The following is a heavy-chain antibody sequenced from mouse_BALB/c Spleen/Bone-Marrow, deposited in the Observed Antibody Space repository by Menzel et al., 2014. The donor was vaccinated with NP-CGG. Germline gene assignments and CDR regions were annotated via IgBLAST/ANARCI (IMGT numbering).Heavy chain of an antibody. J-gene: IGHJ4*01. Sequence: QVQLQQSGAELAKPGASVKMSCKASGYTFTNYWMHWVKQRPGRGLEWIGYINPSTGNTEYNQKFKDKATLTADKSSNTAFMQLSSLTSEDSAVYFCARGNYVAMDYWGQGTSVTVSS. V-gene: IGHV1-7*01. CDR2: INPSTGNT. CDR3: ARGNYVAMDY. D-gene: IGHD2-1*01. CDR1: GYTFTNYW.